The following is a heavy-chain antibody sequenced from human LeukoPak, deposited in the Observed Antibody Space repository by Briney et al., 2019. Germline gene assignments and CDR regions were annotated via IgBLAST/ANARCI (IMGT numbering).Heavy chain of an antibody. CDR3: ARDRDYGDYSEFDP. D-gene: IGHD4-17*01. Sequence: GSLRLSCAASGFTFSSYSMNWVRQAPGKGLEWVSSISSSSSYIYYADSVKGRFTISRDNAKNSLYLQMNSLRAEDTAVYYCARDRDYGDYSEFDPWGQGTLVTVSS. CDR1: GFTFSSYS. J-gene: IGHJ5*02. CDR2: ISSSSSYI. V-gene: IGHV3-21*01.